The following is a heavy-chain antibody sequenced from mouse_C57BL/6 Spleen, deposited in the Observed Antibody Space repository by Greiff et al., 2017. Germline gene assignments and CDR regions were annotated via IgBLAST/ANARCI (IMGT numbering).Heavy chain of an antibody. V-gene: IGHV2-3*01. CDR1: GFSLTSYG. Sequence: VLLVESGPGLVAPSQSLTITCTVSGFSLTSYGVSWVRQPPGKGLEWLGVIWGGGSTNYHSALISRLIISKENSKSQVFLKLNSLQTDDTATSYCAKKIPYDRGAMDYWGQGTSVTVSS. J-gene: IGHJ4*01. CDR3: AKKIPYDRGAMDY. CDR2: IWGGGST. D-gene: IGHD2-12*01.